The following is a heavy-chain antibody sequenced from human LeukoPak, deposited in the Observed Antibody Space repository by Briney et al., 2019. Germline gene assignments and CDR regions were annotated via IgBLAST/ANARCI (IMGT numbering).Heavy chain of an antibody. V-gene: IGHV4-34*01. CDR1: GAPFNKYY. CDR2: INYRGSS. CDR3: ARGSLYYSGYDFDY. Sequence: SETLSLTCAVSGAPFNKYYWSWIRQPPGKGLEWIGEINYRGSSNYNPSLKSRVTISVDTSKNQFSLKLSSVTAADTAVYYCARGSLYYSGYDFDYWGQGTLVTVSS. D-gene: IGHD5-12*01. J-gene: IGHJ4*02.